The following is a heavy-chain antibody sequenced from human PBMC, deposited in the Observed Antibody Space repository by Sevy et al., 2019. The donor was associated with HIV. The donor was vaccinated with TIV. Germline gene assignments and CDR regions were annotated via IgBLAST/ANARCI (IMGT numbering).Heavy chain of an antibody. CDR3: AREGCTKPHDY. Sequence: GGSLRLSCAASGFTFSKYSMSWVRQPPGKGLEWVSTLSFGCGEINYADSVKGRFTISRDNSKSWVYLQMNNLRPEDTAVYYCAREGCTKPHDYWGQGTLVTFSS. CDR2: LSFGCGEI. CDR1: GFTFSKYS. D-gene: IGHD2-8*01. V-gene: IGHV3-23*01. J-gene: IGHJ4*02.